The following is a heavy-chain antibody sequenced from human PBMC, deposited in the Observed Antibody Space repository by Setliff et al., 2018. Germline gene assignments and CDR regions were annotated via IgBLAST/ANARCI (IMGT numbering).Heavy chain of an antibody. V-gene: IGHV1-18*01. J-gene: IGHJ4*02. D-gene: IGHD2-2*01. Sequence: ASVKVSCKASGYAFGSSGISWVRQAPGQGLEWMGWISAYHGYIVYAQKFQGRFTMTTDTSTTTAYMEVRSLRSDDTAVYYCARDRKEIVVKPPAARLDYWGQGTQVTVSS. CDR2: ISAYHGYI. CDR3: ARDRKEIVVKPPAARLDY. CDR1: GYAFGSSG.